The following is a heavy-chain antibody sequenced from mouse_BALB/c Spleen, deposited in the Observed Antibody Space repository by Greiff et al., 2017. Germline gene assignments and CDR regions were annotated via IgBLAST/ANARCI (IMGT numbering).Heavy chain of an antibody. J-gene: IGHJ3*01. V-gene: IGHV14-3*02. Sequence: EVQRVESGAELVKPGASVKLSCTASGFNIKDTYMHWVKQRPEQGLEWIGRIDPANGNTKYDPKFQGKATITADTSSNTAYLQLSSLTSEDTAVYYCARIASWFAYWGQGTLVTVSA. CDR2: IDPANGNT. CDR3: ARIASWFAY. CDR1: GFNIKDTY.